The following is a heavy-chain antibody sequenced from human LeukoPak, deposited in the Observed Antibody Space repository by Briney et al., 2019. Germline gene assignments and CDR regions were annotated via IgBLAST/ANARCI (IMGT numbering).Heavy chain of an antibody. D-gene: IGHD3-10*01. CDR1: GGSISSGGYY. CDR2: IYYSGST. J-gene: IGHJ4*02. Sequence: SETLSLTCTVSGGSISSGGYYWSWIRQHPGKGLEWIGYIYYSGSTNYNPSLKSRVTISVDTSKNQFSLKLSSVTAADTAVYYCARLWFGHFDYWGQGTLVTVSS. V-gene: IGHV4-61*08. CDR3: ARLWFGHFDY.